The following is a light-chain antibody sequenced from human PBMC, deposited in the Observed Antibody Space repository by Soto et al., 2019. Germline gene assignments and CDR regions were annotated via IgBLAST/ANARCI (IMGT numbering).Light chain of an antibody. V-gene: IGKV2-24*01. J-gene: IGKJ2*01. CDR3: MQATQFPYT. Sequence: DVVMTQTPLSSPVTLGQPASISCRSSQTLVHRDGNTYLSWLQQRPGQPPRLLLYQISNRFSGVPDRFSGSGAGTDFTLKISRVEAEDVGVYYCMQATQFPYTFGQGTKLEMK. CDR1: QTLVHRDGNTY. CDR2: QIS.